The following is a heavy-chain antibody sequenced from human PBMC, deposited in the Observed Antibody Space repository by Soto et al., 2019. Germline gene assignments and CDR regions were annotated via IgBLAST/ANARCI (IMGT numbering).Heavy chain of an antibody. J-gene: IGHJ6*02. CDR1: GYTFTNYG. CDR3: ASLIAAAGPPHSPRYYYGMDV. Sequence: ASVKVSCKASGYTFTNYGVSWVRQAPGQGLEWMGWIGGYKGNTNYAQKLQGRVTLTTDTSTSTAYMELRSLRSEDTAVYYCASLIAAAGPPHSPRYYYGMDVWGQGTTVTVSS. CDR2: IGGYKGNT. D-gene: IGHD6-13*01. V-gene: IGHV1-18*01.